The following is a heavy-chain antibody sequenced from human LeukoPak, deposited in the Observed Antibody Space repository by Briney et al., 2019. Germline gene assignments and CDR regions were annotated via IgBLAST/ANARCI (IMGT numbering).Heavy chain of an antibody. CDR2: INLSGST. CDR1: GGSFSGYY. J-gene: IGHJ4*02. CDR3: ARGLLTTVTPFDY. V-gene: IGHV4-34*01. Sequence: SETLSLTCAVYGGSFSGYYWGWIRQPPGKGLEWIGEINLSGSTNYNPSLKSRVTISVDTSKNQFSLKLSSVTAADTAVYYCARGLLTTVTPFDYWGQGTLVTVSS. D-gene: IGHD4-17*01.